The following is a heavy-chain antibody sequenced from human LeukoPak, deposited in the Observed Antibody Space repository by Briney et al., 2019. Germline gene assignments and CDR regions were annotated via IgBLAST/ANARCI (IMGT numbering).Heavy chain of an antibody. CDR1: GGSISSSRYY. J-gene: IGHJ4*02. Sequence: PSETLSLTCAVSGGSISSSRYYWGWIRQPPGKGLEWIGSIYYSGSTYYNPSLKSRVTISVDTSKNQFSLKLSSVTAADTAVYYCARGDSSSWYYFDYWGQGTLVTVSS. CDR2: IYYSGST. CDR3: ARGDSSSWYYFDY. V-gene: IGHV4-39*07. D-gene: IGHD6-13*01.